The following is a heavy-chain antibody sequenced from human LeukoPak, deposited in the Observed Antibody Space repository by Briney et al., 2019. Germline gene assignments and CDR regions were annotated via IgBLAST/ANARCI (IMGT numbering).Heavy chain of an antibody. J-gene: IGHJ4*02. D-gene: IGHD6-13*01. CDR2: IWYDGSNK. CDR3: AKVEYSSSWYSFDY. Sequence: GGSLRLSCAASGFTFSSYGMHWVRQAPGKGLEWVAVIWYDGSNKYYADSVKGRFTISRDNSKNTLYLQMNNVRAEDAALYYCAKVEYSSSWYSFDYWGQGTLVTVSS. CDR1: GFTFSSYG. V-gene: IGHV3-33*06.